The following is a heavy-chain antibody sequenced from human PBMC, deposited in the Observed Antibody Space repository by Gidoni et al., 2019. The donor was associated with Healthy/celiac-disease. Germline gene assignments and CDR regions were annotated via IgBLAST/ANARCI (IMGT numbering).Heavy chain of an antibody. Sequence: QVQLVQSGAEVKKPGSSVKVSCQASGGTFSSYAISWVRQAPGQGLEWMGGIIPIFGTANYAQKFQGRVTITADESTSTAYMELSSLRSEDTAVYYCARDRGLLLHPYYYYYMDVWGKGTTVTVSS. D-gene: IGHD2-15*01. J-gene: IGHJ6*03. CDR3: ARDRGLLLHPYYYYYMDV. CDR1: GGTFSSYA. V-gene: IGHV1-69*01. CDR2: IIPIFGTA.